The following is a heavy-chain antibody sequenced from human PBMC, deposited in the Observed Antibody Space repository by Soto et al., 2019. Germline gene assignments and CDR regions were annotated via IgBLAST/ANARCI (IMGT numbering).Heavy chain of an antibody. Sequence: EVQLVESGGGLVQPGGSLRLSCAASGFTFSSYDMHWVRQATGKGLEWVSAIGTAGDTYYPGSVKGRFTISRENAKNSLYLQMNSLRAGDTAVYYCARAGPDGDRLDYYYYGMDVWGQGTTVTVSS. V-gene: IGHV3-13*01. CDR3: ARAGPDGDRLDYYYYGMDV. CDR1: GFTFSSYD. CDR2: IGTAGDT. D-gene: IGHD4-17*01. J-gene: IGHJ6*02.